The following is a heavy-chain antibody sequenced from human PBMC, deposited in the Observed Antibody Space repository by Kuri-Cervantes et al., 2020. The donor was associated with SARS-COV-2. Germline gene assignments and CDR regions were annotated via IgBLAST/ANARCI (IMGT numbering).Heavy chain of an antibody. V-gene: IGHV3-21*01. J-gene: IGHJ4*02. CDR2: ISNSGSYI. Sequence: GGSLRLSCAVSGFTFGSYSMSWVRQAPGKGLEWVSSISNSGSYIYYADSVRGRFTISRDNAKNSLYLQMNSLRAEDTAVYYCARDCYDSNNGYYTGQFAYWGQGTLVTVSS. D-gene: IGHD3-3*01. CDR1: GFTFGSYS. CDR3: ARDCYDSNNGYYTGQFAY.